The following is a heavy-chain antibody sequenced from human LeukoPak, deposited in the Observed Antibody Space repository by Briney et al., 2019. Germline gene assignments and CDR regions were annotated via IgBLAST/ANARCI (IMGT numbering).Heavy chain of an antibody. CDR2: INHGGST. V-gene: IGHV4-34*01. D-gene: IGHD3-3*01. Sequence: SETLSLTCAVYGESFSGYQWSWIRQPPGKGLEWIGEINHGGSTNYNPSLKSRVTISVDRSKNQFSLKLSSVTAADTAVYYCARVGYYDFWSGRTAGYYYYYMDVWGKGTTVTVSS. CDR3: ARVGYYDFWSGRTAGYYYYYMDV. J-gene: IGHJ6*03. CDR1: GESFSGYQ.